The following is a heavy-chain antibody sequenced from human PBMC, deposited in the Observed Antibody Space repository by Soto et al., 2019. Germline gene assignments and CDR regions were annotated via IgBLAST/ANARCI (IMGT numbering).Heavy chain of an antibody. J-gene: IGHJ4*02. Sequence: LALTFTVSVGSISSGGYYWSWIRQHPGKVLEWIGYIYYSGSTYYNPSLKSRVTISVDTSKNQFSLKLSSVTAADTAVYYCARDKGASGSFDYWGQGTLVTVSS. D-gene: IGHD5-12*01. CDR1: VGSISSGGYY. V-gene: IGHV4-31*03. CDR3: ARDKGASGSFDY. CDR2: IYYSGST.